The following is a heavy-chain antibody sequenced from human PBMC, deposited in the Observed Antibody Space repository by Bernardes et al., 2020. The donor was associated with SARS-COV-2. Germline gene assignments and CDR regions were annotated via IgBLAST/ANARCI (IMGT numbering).Heavy chain of an antibody. J-gene: IGHJ5*02. D-gene: IGHD6-6*01. CDR3: ARDPEPIAARRSPTGAGSVLAYA. V-gene: IGHV1-18*01. Sequence: ASVKVSCKASGYTFTSYGISWVRQAPGQGLEWMGWISAYNGNTNYAQKLQGRVTMTTDTSTSTAYMELRSLRSDDTAVYYCARDPEPIAARRSPTGAGSVLAYAWGQGTLVTVSS. CDR2: ISAYNGNT. CDR1: GYTFTSYG.